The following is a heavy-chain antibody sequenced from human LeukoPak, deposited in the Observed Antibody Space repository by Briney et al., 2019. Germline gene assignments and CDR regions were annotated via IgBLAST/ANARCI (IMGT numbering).Heavy chain of an antibody. CDR1: GFTFSSYA. J-gene: IGHJ4*02. D-gene: IGHD4-17*01. CDR2: ISYDGSNK. Sequence: PGGSLRLSCAASGFTFSSYAMHWVRQAPGKGLEWVAVISYDGSNKYYADSVKGRFTISRDNSKNTLYLQMNSLRAEDTAVYYCARVGKMATVTTSPDFFRNWGQGTLVTVSS. CDR3: ARVGKMATVTTSPDFFRN. V-gene: IGHV3-30-3*01.